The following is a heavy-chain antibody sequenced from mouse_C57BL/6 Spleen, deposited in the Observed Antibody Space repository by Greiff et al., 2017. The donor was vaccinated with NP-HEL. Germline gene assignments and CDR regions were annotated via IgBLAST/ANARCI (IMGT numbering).Heavy chain of an antibody. V-gene: IGHV1-81*01. CDR3: ARLQIYYDYDGRAMDY. CDR2: IYPRSGNT. CDR1: GYTFTSYG. J-gene: IGHJ4*01. D-gene: IGHD2-4*01. Sequence: LQESGAELARPGASVKLSCKASGYTFTSYGISWVKQRTGQGLEWIGEIYPRSGNTYYNEKFKGKATLTADKSSSTAYMELRSLTSEDSAVYFCARLQIYYDYDGRAMDYWGQGTSVTVSS.